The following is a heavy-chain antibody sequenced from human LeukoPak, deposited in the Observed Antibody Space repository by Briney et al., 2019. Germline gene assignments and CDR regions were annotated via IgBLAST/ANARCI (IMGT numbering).Heavy chain of an antibody. CDR2: ISSSGGTI. J-gene: IGHJ3*02. Sequence: PGGSLRLSCAASKFTFSSHDMHWVRQAPGKGLEWVSFISSSGGTIYLADSVKGRFTISRDNARNSLYLQMNSLRAEDTAVYYCANDYGDYVGAFDIWGQGTMVTVSS. D-gene: IGHD4-17*01. CDR3: ANDYGDYVGAFDI. V-gene: IGHV3-48*03. CDR1: KFTFSSHD.